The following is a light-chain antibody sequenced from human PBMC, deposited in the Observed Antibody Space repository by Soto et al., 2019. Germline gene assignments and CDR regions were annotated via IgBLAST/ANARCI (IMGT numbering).Light chain of an antibody. V-gene: IGKV3-20*01. Sequence: IVLTQSPDTLSLSPGEKATLSCRADQSFSSSYLIWYQQKPGQPPRLLIYAGSTRATGIPDRFSGSGSATDFTLTISRLEPEDFAVYYCQQYSSTPWTFGQGTKVEIK. CDR1: QSFSSSY. CDR3: QQYSSTPWT. CDR2: AGS. J-gene: IGKJ1*01.